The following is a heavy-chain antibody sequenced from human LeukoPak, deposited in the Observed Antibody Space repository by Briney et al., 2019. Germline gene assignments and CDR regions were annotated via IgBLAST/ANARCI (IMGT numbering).Heavy chain of an antibody. D-gene: IGHD3-22*01. V-gene: IGHV3-33*01. CDR2: IWYDGSNK. CDR1: GFTFSSYG. J-gene: IGHJ4*02. CDR3: ARDRSGYKIDY. Sequence: GRSLRLSCAASGFTFSSYGMHWVRQAPGKGREGVAVIWYDGSNKYYADSVKGRFTISRDNSKNTLYLQMNSLRAEDTAVYYCARDRSGYKIDYWGQGTLVTVSS.